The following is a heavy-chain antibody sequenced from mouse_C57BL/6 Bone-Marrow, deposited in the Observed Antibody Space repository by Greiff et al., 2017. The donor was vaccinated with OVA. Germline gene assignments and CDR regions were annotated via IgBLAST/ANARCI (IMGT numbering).Heavy chain of an antibody. CDR3: ARAYYGKDAMDY. D-gene: IGHD2-10*01. V-gene: IGHV3-6*01. J-gene: IGHJ4*01. CDR1: GYSITSGYY. CDR2: ISYDGSN. Sequence: EVKLLESGPGLVKPSQSLSLTCSVTGYSITSGYYWNWIRQFPGNKLEWMGYISYDGSNNYNPSLKNRISITRDTSKNQFFLKLNSVTTEDTATYYCARAYYGKDAMDYWGQGTSVTVSS.